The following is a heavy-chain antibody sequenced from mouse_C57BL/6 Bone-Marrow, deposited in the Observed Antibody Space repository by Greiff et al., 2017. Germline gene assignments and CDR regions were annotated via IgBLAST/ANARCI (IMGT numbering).Heavy chain of an antibody. V-gene: IGHV1-55*01. D-gene: IGHD1-1*01. Sequence: VQLQQPGAELVKPGASVKMSCKASGYTFTSYWLTWVKQRPGQGLEWIGDIYPGSGSTNYNEKFKSKATLTVDTSSSTAYMQLSSLTSEDSAVYYCARIYYGSFTFAYWGQGTLVTVSA. CDR2: IYPGSGST. CDR1: GYTFTSYW. CDR3: ARIYYGSFTFAY. J-gene: IGHJ3*01.